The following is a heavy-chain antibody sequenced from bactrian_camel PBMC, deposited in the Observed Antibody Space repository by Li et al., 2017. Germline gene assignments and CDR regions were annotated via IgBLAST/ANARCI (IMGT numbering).Heavy chain of an antibody. CDR1: GFTFSNVY. CDR2: MNSDGVNT. V-gene: IGHV3S5*01. Sequence: HVQLVESGGGLVQPGGSLRLSCAASGFTFSNVYMNWVRQAPGKGLEWVSSMNSDGVNTRYADSVEGRFTISRDNAKNTVYLQMNSLKPEDTAMYYCAADRGYGLTANCRVAQSFGYWGQGTQVTVS. CDR3: AADRGYGLTANCRVAQSFGY. J-gene: IGHJ6*01. D-gene: IGHD3*01.